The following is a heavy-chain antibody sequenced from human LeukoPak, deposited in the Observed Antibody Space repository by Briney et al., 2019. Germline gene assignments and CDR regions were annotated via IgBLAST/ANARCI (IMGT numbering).Heavy chain of an antibody. CDR2: ISWNSGSI. CDR1: GFTFDDYA. Sequence: GGSLRLSCAASGFTFDDYAMHWVRQAPGKGLEWVSGISWNSGSIGYADSVKGRFTISRDNAKNSLYLQMNSLRAEDTALYYCARDLIWFGESNNWFDPWGQGTLVTVSS. CDR3: ARDLIWFGESNNWFDP. J-gene: IGHJ5*02. D-gene: IGHD3-10*01. V-gene: IGHV3-9*01.